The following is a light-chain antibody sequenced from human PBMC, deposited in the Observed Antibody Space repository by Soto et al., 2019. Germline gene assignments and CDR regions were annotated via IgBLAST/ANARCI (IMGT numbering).Light chain of an antibody. CDR3: QTYDTAPLT. V-gene: IGKV1-27*01. Sequence: DIQVTQSPSSLSASVRDRVTITCRASQGINNYLAWYQQKPGKVPKLLIYGASTLLSGVPSRFRGSGSGTNFTLSISSLQPEDVASYYCQTYDTAPLTFGGGTKVDIK. J-gene: IGKJ4*01. CDR2: GAS. CDR1: QGINNY.